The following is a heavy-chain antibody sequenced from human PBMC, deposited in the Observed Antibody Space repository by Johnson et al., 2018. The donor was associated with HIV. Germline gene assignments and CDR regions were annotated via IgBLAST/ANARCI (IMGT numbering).Heavy chain of an antibody. V-gene: IGHV3-9*01. CDR3: AKDMVRYTSDVDAFDV. J-gene: IGHJ3*01. D-gene: IGHD6-19*01. Sequence: VQLVESGGGLVQPGRSLRLSCAASGFTFDDYAMHWVRQVPGKGLEWVSGISWNSGSIGYADSVKGRFTISRDNAKNSLYLQRNSLRTEDTAFYYCAKDMVRYTSDVDAFDVWGQGTMVTVSS. CDR2: ISWNSGSI. CDR1: GFTFDDYA.